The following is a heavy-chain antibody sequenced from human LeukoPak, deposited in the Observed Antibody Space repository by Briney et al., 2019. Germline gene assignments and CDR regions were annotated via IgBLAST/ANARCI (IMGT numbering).Heavy chain of an antibody. CDR1: GFTFSSYS. V-gene: IGHV3-48*02. CDR3: AREPLYGSGSYSFDY. D-gene: IGHD3-10*01. CDR2: ISSSSSTI. Sequence: GGSPRLSCAASGFTFSSYSMNWVRQAPGKGLEWVSYISSSSSTIYYADSVKGRFTISRDNAKNSLYLQMNSLRDEDTAVYYCAREPLYGSGSYSFDYWGQGTLVTVSS. J-gene: IGHJ4*02.